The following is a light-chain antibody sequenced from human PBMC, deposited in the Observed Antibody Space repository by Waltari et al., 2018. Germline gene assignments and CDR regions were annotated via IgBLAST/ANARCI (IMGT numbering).Light chain of an antibody. Sequence: DIEMTQSPRILSASVGDTVTISCRASQNVDKDLNWYQQKSGEAPKFLIDDVSNLQSGVPSRFSGSGSGTDFSLTITGLQPAAFATYYCREAKSSRYSFGQGTKVDVK. J-gene: IGKJ2*03. CDR2: DVS. V-gene: IGKV1-39*01. CDR1: QNVDKD. CDR3: REAKSSRYS.